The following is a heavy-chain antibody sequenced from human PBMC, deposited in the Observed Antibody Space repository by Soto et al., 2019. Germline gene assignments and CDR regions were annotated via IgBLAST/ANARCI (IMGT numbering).Heavy chain of an antibody. CDR1: GFTFSSYS. D-gene: IGHD6-19*01. Sequence: EVQLVESGGGLVKPGESLRLSCAASGFTFSSYSMNWVRQAPGKGLEWVSFISSSSSYIFYADSVKGRFTISRDNAKNSLYRQMNSLRAEDTAVYYCARVPIAVAGLFPSGDYWGQGTLVTVSS. CDR3: ARVPIAVAGLFPSGDY. V-gene: IGHV3-21*01. J-gene: IGHJ4*02. CDR2: ISSSSSYI.